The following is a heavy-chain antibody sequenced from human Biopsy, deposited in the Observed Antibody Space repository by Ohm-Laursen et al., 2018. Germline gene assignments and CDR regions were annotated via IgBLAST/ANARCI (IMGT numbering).Heavy chain of an antibody. CDR2: INAKTGET. J-gene: IGHJ5*02. D-gene: IGHD3-22*01. V-gene: IGHV1-2*02. CDR1: GYTFTGYH. Sequence: PSVKVSSKASGYTFTGYHVHWVRQAPGQGLGWMGWINAKTGETNYAQKFQGRVTITRDTSISTAYVDLSSLRSDDTAVYYCTRGGYYYDSLAYYYWFDPWGQGTLVTVSS. CDR3: TRGGYYYDSLAYYYWFDP.